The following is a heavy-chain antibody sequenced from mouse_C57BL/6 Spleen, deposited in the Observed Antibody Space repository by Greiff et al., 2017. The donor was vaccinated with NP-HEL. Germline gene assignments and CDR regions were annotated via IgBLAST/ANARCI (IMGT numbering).Heavy chain of an antibody. Sequence: VKVVESGAELVRPGASVTLSCKASGYTFTDYEMHWVKQTPVHGLEWIGAIDPETGGTAYNQKFKGKAILTADKSSSTAYMELRSLTSEDSAVYYCTRSMGTSDYFDYWGQGTTLTVSS. CDR3: TRSMGTSDYFDY. CDR1: GYTFTDYE. D-gene: IGHD2-3*01. J-gene: IGHJ2*01. V-gene: IGHV1-15*01. CDR2: IDPETGGT.